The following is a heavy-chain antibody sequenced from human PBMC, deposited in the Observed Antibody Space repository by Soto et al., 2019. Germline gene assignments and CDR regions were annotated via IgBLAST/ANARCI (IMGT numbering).Heavy chain of an antibody. Sequence: GASVKVSCKASGYTFTSYAMHWVRQAPGQRLEWMGWINAGNGNTKYSQKFQGRVTITRDTSASTAYMELSSLRSEDTTVYYCARDHCSITSCYVVDLSWFDPWGPGTLVTVFS. J-gene: IGHJ5*02. V-gene: IGHV1-3*01. D-gene: IGHD2-2*01. CDR3: ARDHCSITSCYVVDLSWFDP. CDR2: INAGNGNT. CDR1: GYTFTSYA.